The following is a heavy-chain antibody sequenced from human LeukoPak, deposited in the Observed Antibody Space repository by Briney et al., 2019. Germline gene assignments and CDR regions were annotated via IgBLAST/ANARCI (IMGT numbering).Heavy chain of an antibody. CDR3: ASSLRENSGYGQMGGY. J-gene: IGHJ4*02. V-gene: IGHV4-38-2*01. CDR2: IYHSGST. CDR1: GYSISSGYY. D-gene: IGHD5-12*01. Sequence: SETLSLTCAVSGYSISSGYYWGWIRQPPGKGLEWIGSIYHSGSTYYNPSLKSRFTISVDTSKNQFSLKLTSVTAADTAVYYCASSLRENSGYGQMGGYWGQGTLVTVSS.